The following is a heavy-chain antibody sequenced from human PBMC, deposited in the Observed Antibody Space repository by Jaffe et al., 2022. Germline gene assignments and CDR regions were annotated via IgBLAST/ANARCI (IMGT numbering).Heavy chain of an antibody. D-gene: IGHD4-17*01. CDR1: GFTFSSYA. CDR2: ISGSGGST. J-gene: IGHJ4*02. V-gene: IGHV3-23*01. Sequence: EVQLLESGGGLVQPGGSLRLSCAASGFTFSSYAMSWVRQAPGKGLEWVSAISGSGGSTYYADSVKGRFTISRDNSKNTLYLQMNSLRAEDTAVYYCAKGAGDYGDFISQWDFDYWGQGTLVTVSS. CDR3: AKGAGDYGDFISQWDFDY.